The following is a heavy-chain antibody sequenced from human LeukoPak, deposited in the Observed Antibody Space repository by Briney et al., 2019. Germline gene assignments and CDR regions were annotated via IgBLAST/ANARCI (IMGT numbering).Heavy chain of an antibody. D-gene: IGHD3-10*01. V-gene: IGHV3-11*03. CDR3: AAGTAGDY. CDR2: ISANSSYT. CDR1: GITFSDYY. J-gene: IGHJ4*02. Sequence: GGSLRLSCAASGITFSDYYMNWIRQTPGKGLEWISYISANSSYTDYADSVKGRFTISRDNAQNALFLQMNRLRVEDTAVYYCAAGTAGDYWGQGTQVSVSS.